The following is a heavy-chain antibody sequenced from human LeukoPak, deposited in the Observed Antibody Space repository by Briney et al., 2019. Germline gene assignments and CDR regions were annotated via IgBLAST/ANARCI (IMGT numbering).Heavy chain of an antibody. CDR2: IYHSGST. J-gene: IGHJ4*02. D-gene: IGHD2-2*01. CDR3: ASVPAATYYFDY. CDR1: GYSISSGYY. V-gene: IGHV4-38-2*02. Sequence: PSETLSLTCTVSGYSISSGYYWGWIRQPPGKGLEWIGSIYHSGSTYYNPSLKSRVTISVDTSKNQFSLKLSSVTAADTAVYYCASVPAATYYFDYWGQGTLVTVSS.